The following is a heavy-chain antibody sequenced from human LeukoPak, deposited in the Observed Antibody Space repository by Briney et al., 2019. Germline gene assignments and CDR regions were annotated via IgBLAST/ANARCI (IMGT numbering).Heavy chain of an antibody. D-gene: IGHD1-1*01. CDR2: VYYSGST. V-gene: IGHV4-59*01. J-gene: IGHJ4*02. CDR1: GGSISRYY. Sequence: SETLSLTCTVSGGSISRYYWSWIRQPPGKGLEWIGYVYYSGSTNYNPSLKSRVTISVDPSKNDFSLNLSSVTAADTAVYYCARESGGTWDYWGREPWSPSPQ. CDR3: ARESGGTWDY.